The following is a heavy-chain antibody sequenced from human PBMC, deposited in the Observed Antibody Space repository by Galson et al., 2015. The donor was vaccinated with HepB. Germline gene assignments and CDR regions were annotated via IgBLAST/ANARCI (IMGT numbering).Heavy chain of an antibody. CDR2: IYPGDSET. V-gene: IGHV5-51*03. CDR3: ARPSQYSDYQQGFEY. Sequence: QSGAEVKKPGESLKLSCKASGYRFTTYWIGWVRQMPGKGLEWMGIIYPGDSETRYSPSFQGQVTISADKSISTAYMQWRSLKASDTAMYYCARPSQYSDYQQGFEYWGQGTLVTVSS. CDR1: GYRFTTYW. J-gene: IGHJ4*02. D-gene: IGHD5-12*01.